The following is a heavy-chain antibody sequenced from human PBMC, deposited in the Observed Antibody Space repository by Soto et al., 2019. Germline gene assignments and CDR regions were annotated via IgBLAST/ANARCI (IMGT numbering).Heavy chain of an antibody. V-gene: IGHV1-18*01. J-gene: IGHJ6*02. CDR2: ISAYNGNT. CDR1: GYTFTSYG. D-gene: IGHD6-13*01. CDR3: AREGEWEQQLVVRPSPLSNLADYYYGMDV. Sequence: GASVKVSCKASGYTFTSYGISWVRQAPGQGLEWMGWISAYNGNTNYAQKLQGRVTMTTDTSTSTAYMELRSLRSDDTAVYYCAREGEWEQQLVVRPSPLSNLADYYYGMDVWGQGTTVTVSS.